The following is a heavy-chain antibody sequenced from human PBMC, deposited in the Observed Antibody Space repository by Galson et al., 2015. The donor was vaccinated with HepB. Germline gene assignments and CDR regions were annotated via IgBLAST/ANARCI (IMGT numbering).Heavy chain of an antibody. D-gene: IGHD5-24*01. Sequence: SLRLSCAASGFTFSTFWMSWFRQAPGKGLEWVANIIQGGSDKYSVDSVKGRFTISRDNAKNSLYLQMNNLRAEDTAVYSCAGGDGWVFNYWGQGTLVTVSS. CDR1: GFTFSTFW. CDR2: IIQGGSDK. CDR3: AGGDGWVFNY. V-gene: IGHV3-7*03. J-gene: IGHJ4*02.